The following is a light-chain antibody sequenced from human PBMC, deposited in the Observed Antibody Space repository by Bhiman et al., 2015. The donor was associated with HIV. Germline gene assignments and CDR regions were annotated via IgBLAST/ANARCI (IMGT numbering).Light chain of an antibody. V-gene: IGLV1-51*02. CDR1: SSNIGNNY. CDR3: GTWDSSLSVWV. CDR2: ENN. Sequence: QSVLTQPPSVSAAPGQKVTISCSGSSSNIGNNYVSWYQQLPGTAPKLLIYENNKRPSGIPDRFSGSKSGTSATLDITGLQTGDEADYYCGTWDSSLSVWVFGGGTKLTVL. J-gene: IGLJ3*02.